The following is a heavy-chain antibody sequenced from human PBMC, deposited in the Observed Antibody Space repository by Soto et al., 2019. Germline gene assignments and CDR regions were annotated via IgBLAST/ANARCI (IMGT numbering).Heavy chain of an antibody. CDR3: ASQYYYDSSGSQTFDY. V-gene: IGHV4-59*01. J-gene: IGHJ4*02. D-gene: IGHD3-22*01. CDR2: IYYGGGT. Sequence: SETLSLTCTVPGVSISSYYWNWIRQPPGKGLEWIGDIYYGGGTNYNPSLKSRVTLSVDTSKNQFSLKLSSVTAADTAVYYCASQYYYDSSGSQTFDYWGQGTQVTVSS. CDR1: GVSISSYY.